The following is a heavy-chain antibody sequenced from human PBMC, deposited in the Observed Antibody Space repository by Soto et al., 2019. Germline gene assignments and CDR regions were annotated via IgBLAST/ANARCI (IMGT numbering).Heavy chain of an antibody. CDR1: GFTFSSYW. CDR2: IKQDGSEK. V-gene: IGHV3-7*01. Sequence: GGSLRLSCAASGFTFSSYWMSWVRQAPGKGLEWVANIKQDGSEKHYVDSVKGRFTISRDNAKNSLYLQMNSLRAEDTAVYYCARDRARSSSPPEWFDPWGQGTLVTVSS. D-gene: IGHD6-6*01. CDR3: ARDRARSSSPPEWFDP. J-gene: IGHJ5*02.